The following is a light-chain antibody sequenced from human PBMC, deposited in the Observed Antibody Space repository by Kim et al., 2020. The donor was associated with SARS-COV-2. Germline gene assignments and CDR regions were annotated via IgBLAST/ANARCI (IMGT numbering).Light chain of an antibody. J-gene: IGKJ5*01. CDR1: QSVTSNY. V-gene: IGKV3-20*01. Sequence: QGERATLSCRASQSVTSNYLAWYQQTPGQAPRLLIDGASSRATGIPDRFSGSGSGRDFTLTISRLEPEDFAVYYCQQYDSSPPITFGQGTRLEIK. CDR3: QQYDSSPPIT. CDR2: GAS.